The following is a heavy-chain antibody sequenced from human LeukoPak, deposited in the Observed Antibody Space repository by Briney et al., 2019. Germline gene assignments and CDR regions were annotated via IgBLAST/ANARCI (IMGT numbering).Heavy chain of an antibody. Sequence: PGGSLRLSCAASGFSVSVNYMSWVRQAPGKGLEWVSFIYSGGSTYYADSVKGRFTISRDNSKNTVYLQMNSLRAEDTAVYYCAGHYYDGSAYPEYFQHWGQGTLVTVSS. CDR2: IYSGGST. D-gene: IGHD3-22*01. V-gene: IGHV3-53*01. J-gene: IGHJ1*01. CDR3: AGHYYDGSAYPEYFQH. CDR1: GFSVSVNY.